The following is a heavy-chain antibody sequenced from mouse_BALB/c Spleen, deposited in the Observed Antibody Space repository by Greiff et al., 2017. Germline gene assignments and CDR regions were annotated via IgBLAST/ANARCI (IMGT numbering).Heavy chain of an antibody. CDR1: GFAFSSYD. J-gene: IGHJ1*01. D-gene: IGHD2-4*01. CDR3: ARYDYDEYFDV. CDR2: ISSGGGST. V-gene: IGHV5-12-1*01. Sequence: EVMLVESGGGLVKPGGSLKLSCAASGFAFSSYDMSWVRQTPEKRLEWVAYISSGGGSTYYPDTVKGRFTISRDNAKNTLYLQMSSLKSEDTAMYYRARYDYDEYFDVWGAGTTVTVSS.